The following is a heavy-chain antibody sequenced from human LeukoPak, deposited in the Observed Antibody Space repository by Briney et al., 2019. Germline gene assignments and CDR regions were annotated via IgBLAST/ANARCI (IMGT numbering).Heavy chain of an antibody. J-gene: IGHJ4*02. Sequence: GGSLRLSCAASGFTFSTYWMHWVRQVPGKGLVWVSRIHSNGGSISYADSVKGRFTISRDNAKNTPYLQLNSLRVEDTAVYFCAREVDTIDYWGQGTLVTVSS. CDR1: GFTFSTYW. CDR2: IHSNGGSI. CDR3: AREVDTIDY. V-gene: IGHV3-74*01. D-gene: IGHD5-18*01.